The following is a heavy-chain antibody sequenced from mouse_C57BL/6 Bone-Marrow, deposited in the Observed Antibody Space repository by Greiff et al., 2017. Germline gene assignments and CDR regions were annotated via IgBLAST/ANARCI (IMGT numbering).Heavy chain of an antibody. J-gene: IGHJ2*01. Sequence: EVMLVESGGGLVQPGGSLKLSCAASGFTFSDYYMYWVRQTPEKRLEWVAYISNGGGSTYYPDTVKGRFTISRDNAKNTLYLQMSRLKSEDTAMYYCARVGYGSSCALFDYWGQGTTLTVSS. V-gene: IGHV5-12*01. D-gene: IGHD1-1*01. CDR3: ARVGYGSSCALFDY. CDR1: GFTFSDYY. CDR2: ISNGGGST.